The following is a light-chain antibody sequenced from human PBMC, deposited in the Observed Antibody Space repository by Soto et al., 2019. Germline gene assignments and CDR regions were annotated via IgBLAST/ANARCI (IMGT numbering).Light chain of an antibody. J-gene: IGKJ4*01. CDR1: QGISSY. CDR2: AAS. CDR3: QQLNSYPLS. V-gene: IGKV1-9*01. Sequence: DIQLTQSPSFLSASVGDRVTITCRASQGISSYLAWYQQKPGKAPKLLIFAASTLQSGVPARFSGGGSGTEFTLTISSLQPEDFATYYWQQLNSYPLSFGGGTKVEIK.